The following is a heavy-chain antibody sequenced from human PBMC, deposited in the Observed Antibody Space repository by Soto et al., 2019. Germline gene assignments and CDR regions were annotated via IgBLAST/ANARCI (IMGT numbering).Heavy chain of an antibody. CDR3: AKLVIGYCSGNTCDDY. D-gene: IGHD2-15*01. CDR1: GFTFSYG. CDR2: ISYDSSNK. V-gene: IGHV3-30*18. Sequence: VQLLESGGGLIQPGGSLRLSCAASGFTFSYGIHWLRQAPGKSLEWVAYISYDSSNKFYGDSVKGRFTISRDNSKNTQFLQMNSRRAEDTAVYYCAKLVIGYCSGNTCDDYWGQGTLVAVSS. J-gene: IGHJ4*02.